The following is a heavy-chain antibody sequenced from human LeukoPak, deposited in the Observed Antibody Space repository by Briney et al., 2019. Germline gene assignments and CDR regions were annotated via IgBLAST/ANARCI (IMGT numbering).Heavy chain of an antibody. J-gene: IGHJ3*02. V-gene: IGHV1-2*06. CDR1: GYTFTGYY. CDR3: ARDAGGTDAFDI. CDR2: INPNSGGT. Sequence: ASVNVSCTASGYTFTGYYMHWVRQAPGQGLEWMGRINPNSGGTNYAQKFQGRVTMTRDTSISTAYMELSRLRSDDTAVYYCARDAGGTDAFDIWGQGTMVTVSS. D-gene: IGHD6-25*01.